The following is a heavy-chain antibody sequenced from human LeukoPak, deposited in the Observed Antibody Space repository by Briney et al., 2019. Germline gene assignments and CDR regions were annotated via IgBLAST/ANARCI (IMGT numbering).Heavy chain of an antibody. V-gene: IGHV4-61*02. Sequence: SETLSLTCTVSGGSISSGSYYWSWIRQPAGKGLEWIGRIYTSGSTNYNPSLKSRVTISVDTSKNQFSLKLSSVTAADTAVYYCARAPYYYYYMDVWGKGTTVTISS. CDR1: GGSISSGSYY. J-gene: IGHJ6*03. CDR2: IYTSGST. CDR3: ARAPYYYYYMDV.